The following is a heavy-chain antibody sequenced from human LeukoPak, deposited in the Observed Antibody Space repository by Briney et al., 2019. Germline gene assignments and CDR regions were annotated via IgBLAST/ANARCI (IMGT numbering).Heavy chain of an antibody. CDR1: EFTFSTYP. J-gene: IGHJ4*02. CDR2: ISDGAATT. CDR3: ANLNSGYATDF. V-gene: IGHV3-23*01. Sequence: GGSLRLSCAASEFTFSTYPMSWVRLAPGKGLEWVSLISDGAATTYYADSVKGRFTISRDNSKNTLYLQMISLRAEDTAVYYCANLNSGYATDFWGQGTLVTVSS. D-gene: IGHD5-12*01.